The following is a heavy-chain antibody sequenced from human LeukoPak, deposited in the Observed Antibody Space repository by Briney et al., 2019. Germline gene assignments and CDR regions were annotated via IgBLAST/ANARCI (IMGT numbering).Heavy chain of an antibody. CDR3: ARESCALDGEGAFDV. CDR1: GFTFRSYT. CDR2: ITYDGSHE. J-gene: IGHJ3*01. V-gene: IGHV3-30*04. D-gene: IGHD3-16*01. Sequence: GMSLRLSCAASGFTFRSYTIHWVRQAPGKGLDWVVGITYDGSHEFYADSVKGRFTISRNNSKNMLSLQMDSLKPEDTAVYYCARESCALDGEGAFDVWGQGTMVTVSS.